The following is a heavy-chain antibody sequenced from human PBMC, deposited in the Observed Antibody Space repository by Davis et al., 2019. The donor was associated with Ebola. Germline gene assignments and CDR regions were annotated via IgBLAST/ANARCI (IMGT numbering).Heavy chain of an antibody. Sequence: GGSLRLSCAASGFTFSSYDMHWVRQATGKGLEWVSAIGTAGDTYYPGSVKGRFTISRDNVKNTVDLQMNSLRAEDTAVYYCARDPVPWDRLVEYFDLWGRGTLVTVSS. CDR2: IGTAGDT. J-gene: IGHJ2*01. D-gene: IGHD1-26*01. CDR3: ARDPVPWDRLVEYFDL. V-gene: IGHV3-13*01. CDR1: GFTFSSYD.